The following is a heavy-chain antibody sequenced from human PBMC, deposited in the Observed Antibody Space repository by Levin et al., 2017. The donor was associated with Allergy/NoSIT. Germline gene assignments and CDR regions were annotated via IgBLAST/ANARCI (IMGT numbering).Heavy chain of an antibody. CDR1: GVSVSDYY. V-gene: IGHV4-59*02. D-gene: IGHD3-3*01. J-gene: IGHJ3*02. Sequence: SETLSLTCTVSGVSVSDYYWSWIRQAPGRGLEWIGYISYTGSTHFNPSLKSPAFISVDKTKNQLFLNLRFVTAADTAVYFCARDLIPVDFAFDIWGPGTLLTVSS. CDR3: ARDLIPVDFAFDI. CDR2: ISYTGST.